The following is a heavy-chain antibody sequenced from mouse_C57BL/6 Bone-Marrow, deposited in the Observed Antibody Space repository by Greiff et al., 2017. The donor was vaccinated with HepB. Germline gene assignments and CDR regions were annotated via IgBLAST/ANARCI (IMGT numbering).Heavy chain of an antibody. J-gene: IGHJ1*03. V-gene: IGHV1-50*01. D-gene: IGHD1-1*01. CDR1: GYTFTSYW. CDR3: ATTIYYGSSYDWYFDV. Sequence: QVQLQQPGAELVKPGASVKLSCKASGYTFTSYWMQWVKQRPGQGLEWIGEIDPSDSYTNYNQKFKGKATLTVDKSSSTAYMQLSSLTSEDSAVYYCATTIYYGSSYDWYFDVWGTGTTVTVSS. CDR2: IDPSDSYT.